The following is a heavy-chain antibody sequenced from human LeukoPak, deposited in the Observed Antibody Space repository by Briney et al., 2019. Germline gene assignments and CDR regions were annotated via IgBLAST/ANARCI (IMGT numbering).Heavy chain of an antibody. V-gene: IGHV3-21*04. Sequence: PGGSLRLSCAASGFTFSSYSMNWVRQAPGKGLEWVSSISSSSSYIYYADSVKGRFTISRDNAKNSLYLQMNSLRAEDTAVYYCTRGTSWRGLFDYWGQGTLVTVSS. CDR1: GFTFSSYS. CDR2: ISSSSSYI. D-gene: IGHD5-12*01. CDR3: TRGTSWRGLFDY. J-gene: IGHJ4*02.